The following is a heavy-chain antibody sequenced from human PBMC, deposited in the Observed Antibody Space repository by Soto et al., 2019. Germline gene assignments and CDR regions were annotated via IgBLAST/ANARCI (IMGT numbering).Heavy chain of an antibody. D-gene: IGHD2-15*01. CDR1: GGSISSSSYY. Sequence: KPSETLSLTCTVSGGSISSSSYYWGWIRQPPGKGLEWIGSIYYSGSTYYNPSLKSRVTISVDTSKNQFSLKLSSVTAADTAVYYCARHNSGSKSDRYYYYYRGMDVWGQGTTVTVSS. CDR3: ARHNSGSKSDRYYYYYRGMDV. CDR2: IYYSGST. J-gene: IGHJ6*02. V-gene: IGHV4-39*01.